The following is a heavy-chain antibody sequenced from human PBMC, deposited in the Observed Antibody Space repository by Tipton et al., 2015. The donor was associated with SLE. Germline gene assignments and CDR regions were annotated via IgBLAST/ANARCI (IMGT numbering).Heavy chain of an antibody. CDR1: GFTFDDYA. Sequence: SLRLSCAASGFTFDDYAMHWVRQAPGKGLEWVSGISWNSGSIGYADSVKGRFTISRDNAKNSLYLQMNSLRAEDMALYYCAKDQAWRAGTYYYYGMDVWGQGTTVTVSS. V-gene: IGHV3-9*03. CDR2: ISWNSGSI. CDR3: AKDQAWRAGTYYYYGMDV. J-gene: IGHJ6*02. D-gene: IGHD6-19*01.